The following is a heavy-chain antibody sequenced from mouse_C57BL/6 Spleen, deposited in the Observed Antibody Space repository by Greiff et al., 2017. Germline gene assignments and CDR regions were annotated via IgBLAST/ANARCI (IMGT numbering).Heavy chain of an antibody. V-gene: IGHV14-4*01. J-gene: IGHJ2*01. CDR2: IDPENGDT. Sequence: EVQLQQSGAELVRPGASVKLSCTASGFNIKDDYMPWVKQRPEQGLEWIGWIDPENGDTEYASKFQGKATITADTSSNTAYLQLSSLTSEDTAVYYCTTGGDYDVIYYWGQGTTLTVSS. CDR3: TTGGDYDVIYY. D-gene: IGHD2-4*01. CDR1: GFNIKDDY.